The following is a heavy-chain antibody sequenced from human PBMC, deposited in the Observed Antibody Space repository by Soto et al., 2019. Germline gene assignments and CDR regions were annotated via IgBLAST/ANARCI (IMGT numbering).Heavy chain of an antibody. D-gene: IGHD3-10*01. CDR1: GGTFSSYA. V-gene: IGHV1-69*06. Sequence: QVQLVQSGAEVKQPGSSVKVSCKASGGTFSSYAISWVRQAPGQGLEWMGGIIPILGKANYAQKFQGRVTITADKYTSTAYMELSSRRSEDMAVYYCARVRGYGSGSYYSDYYYYYGMDVWGQGTTVTVSS. CDR3: ARVRGYGSGSYYSDYYYYYGMDV. CDR2: IIPILGKA. J-gene: IGHJ6*02.